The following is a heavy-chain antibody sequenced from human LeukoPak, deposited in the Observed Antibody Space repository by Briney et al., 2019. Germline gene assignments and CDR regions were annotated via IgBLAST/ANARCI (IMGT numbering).Heavy chain of an antibody. D-gene: IGHD3-10*01. Sequence: PGRSLRLSCAASGFTFSSYAMHWVRQAPGKGLEWVAVISYDGSNKYYADSVKGRFTISRDNARNTLYLQMNSLRAEDTAVYYCARINSEDDSWGQGTLVTVSS. CDR2: ISYDGSNK. CDR3: ARINSEDDS. V-gene: IGHV3-30-3*01. CDR1: GFTFSSYA. J-gene: IGHJ5*01.